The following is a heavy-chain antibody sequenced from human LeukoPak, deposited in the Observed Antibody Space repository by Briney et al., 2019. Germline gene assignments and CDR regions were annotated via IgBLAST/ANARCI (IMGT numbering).Heavy chain of an antibody. Sequence: SETLSLTCTVSGGSISSYYWSLIRQPPWKGLEWIGYIYYSGSTNYNPSLKSRVTISVDTSKNQFSLKLSSVTAADTAVYYCARHYCSGGSCYDDYWGQGTLVTVSS. J-gene: IGHJ4*02. CDR2: IYYSGST. V-gene: IGHV4-59*08. CDR1: GGSISSYY. CDR3: ARHYCSGGSCYDDY. D-gene: IGHD2-15*01.